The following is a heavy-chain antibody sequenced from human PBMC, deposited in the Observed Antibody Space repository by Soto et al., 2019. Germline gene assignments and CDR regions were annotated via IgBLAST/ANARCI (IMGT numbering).Heavy chain of an antibody. CDR3: ARENYYDSSGYYLMVPKSDY. Sequence: QVQLVQFGAEVKKPGASVKVSCKASGYTFTSYGISWVRQAPGQGLEWMGWISAYNGNTNYAQKLQGRVTMSTDTSTSTAYMELRSLRSDDTAVYYCARENYYDSSGYYLMVPKSDYWGQGTLVTVSS. D-gene: IGHD3-22*01. J-gene: IGHJ4*02. CDR2: ISAYNGNT. CDR1: GYTFTSYG. V-gene: IGHV1-18*01.